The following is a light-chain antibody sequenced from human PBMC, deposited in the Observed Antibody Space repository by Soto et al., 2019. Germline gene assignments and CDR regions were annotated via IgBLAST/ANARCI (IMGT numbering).Light chain of an antibody. CDR3: QQYGNSPQT. Sequence: EIVLTQSPGTLSLSPGERATLSCRASQSVSNNYLAWYQQKPGQAPRLLIYGASNRATGIPDRFSGSGSGTDYTLTIGRLEPEDFAVYYCQQYGNSPQTFGQGTKVDIK. CDR1: QSVSNNY. CDR2: GAS. V-gene: IGKV3-20*01. J-gene: IGKJ1*01.